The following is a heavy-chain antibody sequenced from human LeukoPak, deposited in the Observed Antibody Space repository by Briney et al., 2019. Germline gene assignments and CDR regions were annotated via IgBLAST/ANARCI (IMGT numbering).Heavy chain of an antibody. CDR1: GFTFSNAW. CDR2: IKSKTDGGTT. J-gene: IGHJ4*02. D-gene: IGHD2-21*02. V-gene: IGHV3-15*01. CDR3: TTVSYCGGDCYPFDY. Sequence: GGSLRLSCAASGFTFSNAWMSWVRQAPGKGLEWVGRIKSKTDGGTTDYAAPVKGRFTISRDDSKNTLYLQMNSLKTEDTAVYYCTTVSYCGGDCYPFDYWGQGTLVTVSS.